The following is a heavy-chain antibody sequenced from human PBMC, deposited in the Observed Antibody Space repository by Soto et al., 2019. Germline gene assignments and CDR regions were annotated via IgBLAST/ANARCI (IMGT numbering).Heavy chain of an antibody. CDR1: GGSISSYY. CDR2: IYYSGRT. D-gene: IGHD2-21*01. CDR3: ASVCGNCQPR. V-gene: IGHV4-59*12. Sequence: PSETLSLTCTVSGGSISSYYWSWIRQPPGKGLEWIGYIYYSGRTNYNPSLKSRVTISVDTSKNQFSLKLSSVAAADTAVYYCASVCGNCQPRWGQGTLVTVSS. J-gene: IGHJ4*02.